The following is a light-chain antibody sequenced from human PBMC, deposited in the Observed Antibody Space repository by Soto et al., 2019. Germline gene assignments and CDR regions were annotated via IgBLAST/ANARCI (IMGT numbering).Light chain of an antibody. CDR1: GSDIGGYNY. J-gene: IGLJ2*01. V-gene: IGLV2-14*03. Sequence: QLVLTQPASVSGSPGQSITISCTGGGSDIGGYNYVSWYQQRPGKAPTLLIYDVSYRPSGISDRFSGSKSGSTASLTISGLQPEDEADYYCSSYGASSTLFGGGTKLTVL. CDR3: SSYGASSTL. CDR2: DVS.